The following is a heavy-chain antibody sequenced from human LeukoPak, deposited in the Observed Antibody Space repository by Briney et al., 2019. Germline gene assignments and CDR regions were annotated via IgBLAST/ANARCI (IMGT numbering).Heavy chain of an antibody. D-gene: IGHD3-22*01. V-gene: IGHV4-30-2*01. Sequence: SQTLSLTCAVSGGSISSGGYSWSWIRQPPGKGLEWIGYIYHSGSTYYNPSLKSRVTISVDRSKNQFSLKLSSVTAADTAVYYCARISYYYDSSGYHYYFDYWGQGTLVTVSS. J-gene: IGHJ4*02. CDR1: GGSISSGGYS. CDR2: IYHSGST. CDR3: ARISYYYDSSGYHYYFDY.